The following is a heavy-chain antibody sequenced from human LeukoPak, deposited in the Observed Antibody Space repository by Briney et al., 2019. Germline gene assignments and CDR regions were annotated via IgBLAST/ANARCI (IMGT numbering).Heavy chain of an antibody. V-gene: IGHV1-2*02. D-gene: IGHD2-2*01. CDR2: INPNAGDT. Sequence: GASVKVSCKPSGYTFIGFYIHWLRRAPGQGLEWMGWINPNAGDTTYAQKFQGRVTMSRDTSVSTVHMELARLISDDTAVYYCAREVHSTRHYDYWGQGTVVTVSS. CDR1: GYTFIGFY. CDR3: AREVHSTRHYDY. J-gene: IGHJ4*02.